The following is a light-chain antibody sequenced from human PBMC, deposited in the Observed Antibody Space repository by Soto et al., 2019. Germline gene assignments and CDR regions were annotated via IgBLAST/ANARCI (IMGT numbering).Light chain of an antibody. V-gene: IGKV3-15*01. CDR2: AVS. CDR1: QSVSSN. CDR3: QQYNKWPLT. J-gene: IGKJ1*01. Sequence: EIMMTQSPGTLSASPGERATLSCRASQSVSSNLAGYQQKPGQPPSPLIFAVSPRAPVIPARFSGSGSGTEFTLTISSLQSEDFAVYYCQQYNKWPLTFGQGTKVEIK.